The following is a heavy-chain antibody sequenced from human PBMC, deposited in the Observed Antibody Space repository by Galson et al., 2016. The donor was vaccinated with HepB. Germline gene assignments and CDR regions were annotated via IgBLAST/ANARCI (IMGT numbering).Heavy chain of an antibody. CDR1: GGSISSNSYY. J-gene: IGHJ5*02. Sequence: SETLSLTCTVSGGSISSNSYYWGWIRQPPGKGLGWIGNIYYSGRTYYNPSLRSRVTISVDTSENQFFLKLTSVTAADTAVYYCSSQPFGSNWFDPWGQGTLVTVFS. CDR3: SSQPFGSNWFDP. V-gene: IGHV4-39*01. CDR2: IYYSGRT. D-gene: IGHD3-10*01.